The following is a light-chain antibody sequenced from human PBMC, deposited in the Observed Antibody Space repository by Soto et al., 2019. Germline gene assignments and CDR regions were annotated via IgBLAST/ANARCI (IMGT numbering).Light chain of an antibody. CDR1: KNINTR. CDR3: QQYHTCWT. CDR2: DAS. Sequence: DIQMTQSPSTLSASVGDRVTITCRASKNINTRVAWYQQKPGKAPXXLIYDASSLESGVPSRVSDSASGTDFPLTISSMQPDDFATDDCQQYHTCWTFGPGTKV. J-gene: IGKJ1*01. V-gene: IGKV1-5*01.